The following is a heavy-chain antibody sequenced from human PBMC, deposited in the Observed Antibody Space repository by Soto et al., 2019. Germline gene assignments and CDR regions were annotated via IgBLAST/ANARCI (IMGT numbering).Heavy chain of an antibody. D-gene: IGHD4-4*01. J-gene: IGHJ6*02. CDR2: INPNSGGT. Sequence: GASVKVSCKASGYTFTGYYMHWVRQAPGQGLEWMGWINPNSGGTNYAQKFQGWVTMTRDTSISTAYMELSRLRSDDTAVYYCARGSTVTTFLVYYYYGMDVWGQGTTVTVSS. V-gene: IGHV1-2*04. CDR3: ARGSTVTTFLVYYYYGMDV. CDR1: GYTFTGYY.